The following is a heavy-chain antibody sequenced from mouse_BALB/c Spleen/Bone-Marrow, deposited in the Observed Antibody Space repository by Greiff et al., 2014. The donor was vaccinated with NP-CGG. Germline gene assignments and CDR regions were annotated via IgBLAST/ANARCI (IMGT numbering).Heavy chain of an antibody. CDR2: IWAGGST. J-gene: IGHJ4*01. Sequence: QVQLKDSGPGLVAPSQSLSITCTVSGFSLTNYGIHWVRQPPGKGLEWLGVIWAGGSTNYNSALMSRLSITKDDSKSQVFLKMNSLQTDDTAMYYCASTGAGAMDYWGQGTSVTVSS. CDR1: GFSLTNYG. CDR3: ASTGAGAMDY. V-gene: IGHV2-9*02. D-gene: IGHD4-1*02.